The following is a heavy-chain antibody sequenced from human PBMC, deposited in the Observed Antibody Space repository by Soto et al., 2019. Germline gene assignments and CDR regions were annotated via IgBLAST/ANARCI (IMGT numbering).Heavy chain of an antibody. V-gene: IGHV3-21*01. D-gene: IGHD4-17*01. Sequence: GGSLRLSCAASGFTFSSYSMNWVRQAPGKGLEWVSSISSSSSYIYYADSVKGRFTISRDNAKNSLYLQMNSLRAEDTAVYYCARVAIDYGDYVVGRLDYWGQGTLVTVSS. CDR1: GFTFSSYS. CDR2: ISSSSSYI. CDR3: ARVAIDYGDYVVGRLDY. J-gene: IGHJ4*02.